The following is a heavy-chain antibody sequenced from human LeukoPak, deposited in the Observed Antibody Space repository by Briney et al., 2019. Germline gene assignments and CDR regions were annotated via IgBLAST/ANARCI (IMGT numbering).Heavy chain of an antibody. V-gene: IGHV3-23*01. J-gene: IGHJ3*01. Sequence: GGSLRLSCAATGFTFNNYAMNWVRQAPGKGLEWVSYIRGGGSNTRYSDSVKGRFIISRDNSKNILYLQMNSLRAEDTAIYYCAKCSASYSNDAFDVWGRGTMVTVSS. D-gene: IGHD3-10*02. CDR1: GFTFNNYA. CDR3: AKCSASYSNDAFDV. CDR2: IRGGGSNT.